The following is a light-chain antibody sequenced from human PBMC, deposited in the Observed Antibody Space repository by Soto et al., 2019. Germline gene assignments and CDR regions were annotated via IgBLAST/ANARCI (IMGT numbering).Light chain of an antibody. J-gene: IGKJ1*01. CDR1: QSVSSY. CDR3: QQRSNWPTT. Sequence: EIVLTQSPATLSLSPGERATLSCRASQSVSSYLACYQQKPGQAPRLLIYDASNRATGIPARFSGSGSGTDFTLTISSLEPEDFAVYDCQQRSNWPTTFGQGTKVEIK. CDR2: DAS. V-gene: IGKV3-11*01.